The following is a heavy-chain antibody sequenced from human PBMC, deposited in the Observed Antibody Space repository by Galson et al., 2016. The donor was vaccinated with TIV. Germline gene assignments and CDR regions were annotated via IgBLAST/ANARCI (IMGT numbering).Heavy chain of an antibody. V-gene: IGHV7-4-1*01. D-gene: IGHD6-13*01. CDR1: GYSFTSYP. Sequence: SVKVSCKASGYSFTSYPVTWVRQAPGQGLEWLGWINTNTGYATYAQGFRGRFVFSLDTSVTTAYLRIDVLKPGDAGVYYCARDVSSQQLAPFYFDSWGQGTLVTVSS. J-gene: IGHJ4*02. CDR2: INTNTGYA. CDR3: ARDVSSQQLAPFYFDS.